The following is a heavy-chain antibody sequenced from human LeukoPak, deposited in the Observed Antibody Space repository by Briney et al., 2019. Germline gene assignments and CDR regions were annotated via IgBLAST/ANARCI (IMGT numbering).Heavy chain of an antibody. Sequence: GASVNVSCKASGYTFTSYGISWVRQAPGQGLEWMGWISAFSGNTDYAQKFHDRVTMTTDTSTNTAYMEMRSLRSDDTAVYYCAREGSNSLSLGLGDFLKGWFDPWGQGTLVTVSS. CDR1: GYTFTSYG. CDR2: ISAFSGNT. J-gene: IGHJ5*02. D-gene: IGHD3-16*01. CDR3: AREGSNSLSLGLGDFLKGWFDP. V-gene: IGHV1-18*01.